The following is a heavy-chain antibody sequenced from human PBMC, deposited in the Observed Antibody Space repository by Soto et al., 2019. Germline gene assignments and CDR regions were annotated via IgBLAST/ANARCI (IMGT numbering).Heavy chain of an antibody. D-gene: IGHD6-13*01. CDR3: ASRVTAAGTKYFDN. J-gene: IGHJ4*02. Sequence: GGSLRLSCAASGSTFSGYVMSWVRQAPGKGLEWVTTFGSGGKTYYADSVKGRFTISKDNSKNTLFLQINSLRAEDTAVYYCASRVTAAGTKYFDNWGRGTLVTVSS. CDR1: GSTFSGYV. V-gene: IGHV3-23*01. CDR2: FGSGGKT.